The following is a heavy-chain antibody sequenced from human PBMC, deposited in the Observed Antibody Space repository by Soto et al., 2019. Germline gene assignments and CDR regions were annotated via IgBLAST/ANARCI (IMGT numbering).Heavy chain of an antibody. CDR2: ISYDGSNK. V-gene: IGHV3-30-3*01. CDR1: GFTFSSYA. J-gene: IGHJ4*02. Sequence: QVQLVESGGGVVQPGRSLRLSCAASGFTFSSYAMHWVRQAPGKGLEWVAVISYDGSNKYYADSVKGRFTISRDNSKNTLYLQMNSLRAEDTAVYYCARDGRTRRLVVVPAATPGIAAAGLPDYWGQGTLVTVSS. D-gene: IGHD2-2*01. CDR3: ARDGRTRRLVVVPAATPGIAAAGLPDY.